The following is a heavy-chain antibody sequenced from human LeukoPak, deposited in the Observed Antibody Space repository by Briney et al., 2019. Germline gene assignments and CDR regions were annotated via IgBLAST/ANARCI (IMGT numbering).Heavy chain of an antibody. Sequence: PSETLSLTCTVSGGSISSSSYYWGWICQPPGKGLEWIGSIYYSGSTYYNASLKSRVRISVDTSKNQFSLKLSSVTAADTAVYYCARDLGDYWSGFRSYFFDYWGQGTLVTVSS. CDR2: IYYSGST. J-gene: IGHJ4*02. CDR3: ARDLGDYWSGFRSYFFDY. V-gene: IGHV4-39*07. D-gene: IGHD3-3*01. CDR1: GGSISSSSYY.